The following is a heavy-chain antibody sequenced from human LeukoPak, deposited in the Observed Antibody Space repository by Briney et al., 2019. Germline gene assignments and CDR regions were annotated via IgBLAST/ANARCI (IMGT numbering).Heavy chain of an antibody. Sequence: SETLSLTCTVSGGSISSSSNYWGWIRQPPGKGLEWIGSIYYSGSTYYNPSLKSRVTISVDTSKNQFSLKLSSVTAADTAVYYCARLRLQSWFDPWGHGTLVTVSS. J-gene: IGHJ5*02. D-gene: IGHD4-11*01. CDR3: ARLRLQSWFDP. V-gene: IGHV4-39*01. CDR1: GGSISSSSNY. CDR2: IYYSGST.